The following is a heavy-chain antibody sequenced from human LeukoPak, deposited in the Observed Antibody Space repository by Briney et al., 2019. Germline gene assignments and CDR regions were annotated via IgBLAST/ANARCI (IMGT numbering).Heavy chain of an antibody. CDR3: AKDGGVRLDY. D-gene: IGHD3-16*01. CDR1: GFTFNNYG. CDR2: ISYDGSNK. Sequence: GGSLRLSCAASGFTFNNYGMHWVRQAPGKGLEWVAVISYDGSNKYYADSVKGRFTISRDNSKNTLYLQMNSLRAEDTAVYYCAKDGGVRLDYWGQGTLVTVSS. V-gene: IGHV3-30*18. J-gene: IGHJ4*02.